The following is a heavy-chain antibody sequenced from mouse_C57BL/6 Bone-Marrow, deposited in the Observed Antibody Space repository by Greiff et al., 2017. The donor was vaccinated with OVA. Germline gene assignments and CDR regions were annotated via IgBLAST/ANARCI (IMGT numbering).Heavy chain of an antibody. V-gene: IGHV1-4*01. CDR1: GYTFTSYT. J-gene: IGHJ2*01. D-gene: IGHD2-4*01. CDR2: INPSSGYT. CDR3: ARPYDYDDY. Sequence: VKLVESGAELARPGASVKMSCKASGYTFTSYTMHWVKQRPGQGLEWIGYINPSSGYTKYNQKFKDKATLTADKSSSTAYMQLSSLTSEDSAVYYCARPYDYDDYWGQGTTLTVSS.